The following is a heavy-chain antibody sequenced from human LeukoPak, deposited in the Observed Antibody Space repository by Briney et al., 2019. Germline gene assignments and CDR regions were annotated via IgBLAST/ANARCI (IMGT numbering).Heavy chain of an antibody. CDR3: ARGGGWFGEFDYYGMDV. Sequence: SDTLSLTCAVYGGSFSGYYWSWIRQPPGKGLEWIGEINHSGSTNYNPSLKSRVTISVDTSKNQFSLKLSSVTAADTAVYYCARGGGWFGEFDYYGMDVWGKGTTVTVSS. D-gene: IGHD3-10*01. CDR1: GGSFSGYY. J-gene: IGHJ6*04. V-gene: IGHV4-34*01. CDR2: INHSGST.